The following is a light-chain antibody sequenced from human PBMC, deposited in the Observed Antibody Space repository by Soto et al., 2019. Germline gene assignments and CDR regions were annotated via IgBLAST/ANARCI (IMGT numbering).Light chain of an antibody. CDR3: QQVNSHPRT. V-gene: IGKV1-9*01. J-gene: IGKJ4*01. CDR1: QGISSY. CDR2: AAS. Sequence: IQLTQSPSSLSASVGDRVTITCRASQGISSYLAWYQQKPGKAPTLLIYAASTLQSGVPSRFSGSGSGTDFTLTISSLQPEDFATYYCQQVNSHPRTFGGGTKVEIK.